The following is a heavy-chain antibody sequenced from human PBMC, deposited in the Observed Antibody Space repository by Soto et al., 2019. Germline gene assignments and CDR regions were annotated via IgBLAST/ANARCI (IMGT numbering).Heavy chain of an antibody. Sequence: SVKVSCKASGGTFSSYAISWVRQAPGQGLEWMGGIIPIFGTANYAQKFQGRVTITADKSTSTAYMELSSLRSEDTAVYYCARDYYDSSGYYYARYFDYWGQGTLVTV. CDR1: GGTFSSYA. V-gene: IGHV1-69*06. CDR3: ARDYYDSSGYYYARYFDY. CDR2: IIPIFGTA. J-gene: IGHJ4*02. D-gene: IGHD3-22*01.